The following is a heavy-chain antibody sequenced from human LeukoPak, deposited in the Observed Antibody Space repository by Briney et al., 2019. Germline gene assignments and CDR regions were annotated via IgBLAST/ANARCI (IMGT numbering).Heavy chain of an antibody. Sequence: RMSGPTLVNPTQTLTLTCTFSGFSLSTSGMCVSWIRQPPGKALEWLARLDWDDDKYYSTSLKTRLTISKDTSKNQVVLTMTNMDPVDTATYYCARFYYYDSSGPRDAFDIWGQGTMVTVSS. D-gene: IGHD3-22*01. CDR1: GFSLSTSGMC. V-gene: IGHV2-70*11. CDR2: LDWDDDK. J-gene: IGHJ3*02. CDR3: ARFYYYDSSGPRDAFDI.